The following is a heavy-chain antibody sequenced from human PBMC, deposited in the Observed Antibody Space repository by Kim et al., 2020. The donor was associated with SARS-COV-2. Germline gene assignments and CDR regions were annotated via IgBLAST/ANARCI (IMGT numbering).Heavy chain of an antibody. D-gene: IGHD6-13*01. V-gene: IGHV4-39*01. CDR2: IYYSGST. Sequence: SETLSLTCTVSGGSISSSSYYWGWIRQPPGKGLEWIGSIYYSGSTYYNPSLKSRVTISVDTSKNQFSLKLSSVTAADTAVYYCARHGGIAATDFDYWGQGTLVTVSS. CDR3: ARHGGIAATDFDY. J-gene: IGHJ4*02. CDR1: GGSISSSSYY.